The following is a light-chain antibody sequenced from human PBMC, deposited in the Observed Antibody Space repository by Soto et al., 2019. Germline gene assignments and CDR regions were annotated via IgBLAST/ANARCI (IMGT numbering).Light chain of an antibody. CDR1: SSDVDGYNY. Sequence: QSALTQPASVSGSPGQSITISCTGNSSDVDGYNYVSWYQQHPGKAPKLMIYDVSNRPSGVSNRFSGSKSGNTASLTISGLQAEDEADYYCSSYTSSSTLVFGTGTKVTVL. CDR3: SSYTSSSTLV. J-gene: IGLJ1*01. V-gene: IGLV2-14*01. CDR2: DVS.